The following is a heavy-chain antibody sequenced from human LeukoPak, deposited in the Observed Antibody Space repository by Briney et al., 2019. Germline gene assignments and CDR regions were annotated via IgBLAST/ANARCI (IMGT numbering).Heavy chain of an antibody. J-gene: IGHJ3*02. CDR2: ISSNGGST. Sequence: GGSLRLSCAASGFTFSSYAMHWVRQAPGKGLEYVSAISSNGGSTYYANSVKGRFTISRDNSKNTLYLQMGSLRAEDMAVYYCAREGGSYYSAFDIWGQGIMVTVSS. V-gene: IGHV3-64*01. CDR3: AREGGSYYSAFDI. D-gene: IGHD1-26*01. CDR1: GFTFSSYA.